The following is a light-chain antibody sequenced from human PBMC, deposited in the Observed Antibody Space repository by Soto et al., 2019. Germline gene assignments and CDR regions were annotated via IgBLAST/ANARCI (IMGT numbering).Light chain of an antibody. CDR3: SSYTISNTLV. CDR1: SSDVGGYNY. J-gene: IGLJ1*01. V-gene: IGLV2-14*01. CDR2: DVS. Sequence: QSALTQPASVSGSPGQSITISCTGTSSDVGGYNYVSWYQQYPGKAPKLMIYDVSNRPSGVSNRFSGSKSGITASLTISGLQAEDEADYYCSSYTISNTLVFGSGTKLTVL.